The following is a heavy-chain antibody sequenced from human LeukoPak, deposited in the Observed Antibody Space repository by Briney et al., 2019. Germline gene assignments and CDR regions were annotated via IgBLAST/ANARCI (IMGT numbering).Heavy chain of an antibody. V-gene: IGHV6-1*01. D-gene: IGHD6-19*01. Sequence: SQTLSLTCAISGDSVASNNGAWNWIRQSPSRGLEGLGRTYYRSNWYNDYAMPMKGRISINPDTSKNQFSLQVNSVTTEDTAIYYCARDLGTSGWYTFDYWGQGTLVTVSS. CDR3: ARDLGTSGWYTFDY. CDR2: TYYRSNWYN. J-gene: IGHJ4*02. CDR1: GDSVASNNGA.